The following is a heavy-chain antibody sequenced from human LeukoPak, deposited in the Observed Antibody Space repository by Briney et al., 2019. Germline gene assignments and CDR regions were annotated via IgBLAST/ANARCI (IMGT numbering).Heavy chain of an antibody. CDR2: ISGSSDYI. J-gene: IGHJ6*02. D-gene: IGHD5-24*01. V-gene: IGHV3-21*01. CDR3: ARDRRPSVKYVYYNWDV. Sequence: GGSLRLSCAASGFPFSTYSMNWVRQAPGKGLEWVSSISGSSDYIYYADSVKGRFTISRDNAKDSLYLQINSLRAEDTAVYYCARDRRPSVKYVYYNWDVWGQGTTVTVSS. CDR1: GFPFSTYS.